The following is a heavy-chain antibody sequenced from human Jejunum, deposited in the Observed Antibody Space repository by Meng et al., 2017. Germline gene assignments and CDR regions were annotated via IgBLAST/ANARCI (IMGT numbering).Heavy chain of an antibody. V-gene: IGHV3-48*03. Sequence: GESLKISCAASEFTFSDFPMNWVRQAPGKGLEWVSYISSGGRTIYYADSVKGRFTISRDNAKNSLFLQMNSLRADDTAVYYCARQFNYDYWSGSSSYYFDYWGQGTLVNVSS. J-gene: IGHJ4*02. CDR3: ARQFNYDYWSGSSSYYFDY. CDR1: EFTFSDFP. CDR2: ISSGGRTI. D-gene: IGHD3-3*01.